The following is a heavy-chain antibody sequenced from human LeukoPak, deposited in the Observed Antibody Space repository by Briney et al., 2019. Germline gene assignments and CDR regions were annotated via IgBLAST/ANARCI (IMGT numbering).Heavy chain of an antibody. CDR1: GFTLSNYG. V-gene: IGHV3-23*01. Sequence: PGGSLRLSCAVSGFTLSNYGMSWVRQAPGKGLEWVAGISGSGGSTNYADSVKGRFTISRDNSKNTLYLQMNSLRAEDTAVYYCAKALLAALTIRPNYWGQGTLVTVSS. D-gene: IGHD2-21*01. CDR2: ISGSGGST. J-gene: IGHJ4*02. CDR3: AKALLAALTIRPNY.